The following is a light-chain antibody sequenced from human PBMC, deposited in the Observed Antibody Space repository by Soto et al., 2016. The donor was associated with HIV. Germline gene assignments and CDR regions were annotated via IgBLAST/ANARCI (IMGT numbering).Light chain of an antibody. CDR1: KLGDKY. J-gene: IGLJ2*01. CDR3: QAWDTIRGV. Sequence: SYELTQPPSVSVSPGQTATITCSGDKLGDKYVCWYQQKPGQSPALLIYQDTIRPSGIPERFSGSISGNTATLTISGTQAMDEADYYCQAWDTIRGVFGGGTELTVL. CDR2: QDT. V-gene: IGLV3-1*01.